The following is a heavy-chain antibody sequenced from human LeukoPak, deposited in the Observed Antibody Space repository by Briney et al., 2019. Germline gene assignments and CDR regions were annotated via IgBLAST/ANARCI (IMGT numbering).Heavy chain of an antibody. D-gene: IGHD3-3*01. CDR2: ISHDDSNK. CDR1: GFTFSSYG. CDR3: AKTPRASVYYGEGFYFQH. V-gene: IGHV3-30*18. J-gene: IGHJ1*01. Sequence: GGSLRLSCAASGFTFSSYGMHWVRQAPGKGLEWVAVISHDDSNKYYADSVKGRFTISRDNSKNTVYLQMNSLRTEDTAVYYCAKTPRASVYYGEGFYFQHWGQGTLVTVSS.